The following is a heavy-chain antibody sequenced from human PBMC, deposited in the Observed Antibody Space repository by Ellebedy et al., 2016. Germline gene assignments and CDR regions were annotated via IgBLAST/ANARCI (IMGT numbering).Heavy chain of an antibody. D-gene: IGHD3-16*02. CDR1: GGTFSNHG. V-gene: IGHV1-69*04. CDR3: ATLLSHLDY. J-gene: IGHJ4*02. Sequence: ASVKVSCKASGGTFSNHGISWVRRAPGQGLEWMGRIVPVLGIANYVQNFQGRVTMTEDTSTDTAYMELSSLRSEDTAVYYCATLLSHLDYWGQGTLVTVSS. CDR2: IVPVLGIA.